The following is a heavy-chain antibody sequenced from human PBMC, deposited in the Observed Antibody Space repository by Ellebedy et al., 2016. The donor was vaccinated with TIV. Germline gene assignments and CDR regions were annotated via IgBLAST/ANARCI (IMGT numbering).Heavy chain of an antibody. D-gene: IGHD2-21*01. CDR3: ARVETVDTFHCES. Sequence: MPSETLSLTCTVSADSISGSNCYWGWIRQPPGKGLVWIGNIYYSGVTYYNPSLKSRLTISVDTSKNQFSLRLTSVTAADTAVYYCARVETVDTFHCESWGQGTLVTVSS. CDR1: ADSISGSNCY. CDR2: IYYSGVT. V-gene: IGHV4-39*07. J-gene: IGHJ5*02.